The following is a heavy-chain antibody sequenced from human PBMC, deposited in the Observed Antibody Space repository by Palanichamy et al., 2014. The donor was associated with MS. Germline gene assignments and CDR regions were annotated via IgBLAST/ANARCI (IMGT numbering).Heavy chain of an antibody. CDR2: INHSGST. Sequence: QVQLQQWGAGLLKPSETLSLTCAVYGGSFSGYYWSWIRQPPGKGLEWIGEINHSGSTNYNPSLKSRVTISVDTSKNQFSPKLSSVTAADTAVYYCARFGTKNLVVVVFDYWGQGTLVTVSS. CDR3: ARFGTKNLVVVVFDY. D-gene: IGHD2-15*01. CDR1: GGSFSGYY. V-gene: IGHV4-34*01. J-gene: IGHJ4*02.